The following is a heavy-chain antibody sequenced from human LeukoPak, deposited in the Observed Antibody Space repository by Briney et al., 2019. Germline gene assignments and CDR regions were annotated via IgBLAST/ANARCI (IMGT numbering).Heavy chain of an antibody. V-gene: IGHV3-7*01. CDR1: GFTFSSYW. J-gene: IGHJ3*02. D-gene: IGHD3-3*01. CDR2: IKQDGSEK. Sequence: GGPLRLSCAASGFTFSSYWMSWVRQAPGKGLEWVANIKQDGSEKYYVDSVKGRFTISRDNAKNSLYLQMNSLRAEDTAVYYCARDRVTIFGVDDAFDIWGQGTMVTVSS. CDR3: ARDRVTIFGVDDAFDI.